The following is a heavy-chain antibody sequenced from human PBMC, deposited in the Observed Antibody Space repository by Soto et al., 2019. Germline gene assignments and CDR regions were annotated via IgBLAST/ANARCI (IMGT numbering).Heavy chain of an antibody. J-gene: IGHJ4*02. V-gene: IGHV1-8*01. D-gene: IGHD3-10*01. Sequence: SVKVSCKASGDTFTTYDINWVRQATGHGLEWMGWINPNSGNIGYAQRFQGRVTMTRDTAIRTAYMEVSSLRSDDTAVYYCARGRASGSYSLLDYCGQGTLVTVHS. CDR2: INPNSGNI. CDR3: ARGRASGSYSLLDY. CDR1: GDTFTTYD.